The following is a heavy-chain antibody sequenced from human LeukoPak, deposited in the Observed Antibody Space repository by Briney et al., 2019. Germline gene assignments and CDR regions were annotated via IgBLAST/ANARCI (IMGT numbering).Heavy chain of an antibody. Sequence: PGGSLRLSCVASGFTVSTNYMSWVRQAPGKGLEWVSVIYSDGSTYYADSVKGRFTISRDNSKNTLYLQMNSLRVEDTAVYYCAREGRLSGFLYYYYGMDVWGQGTTVTVSS. CDR1: GFTVSTNY. CDR3: AREGRLSGFLYYYYGMDV. D-gene: IGHD6-19*01. CDR2: IYSDGST. V-gene: IGHV3-66*01. J-gene: IGHJ6*02.